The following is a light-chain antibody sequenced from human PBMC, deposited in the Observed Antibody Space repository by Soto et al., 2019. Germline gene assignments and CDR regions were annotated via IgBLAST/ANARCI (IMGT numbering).Light chain of an antibody. Sequence: QSALNQPASVSGSPGQSITISCTGTSSDIGDYNYVSWYQLHPDKAPKLLIYKVSDRPSGVSSRFSGSKSGSTAFLTISGLQPEDEADYECYSWASTRTPWLFGGGTKLTVL. CDR2: KVS. CDR1: SSDIGDYNY. J-gene: IGLJ3*02. CDR3: YSWASTRTPWL. V-gene: IGLV2-14*01.